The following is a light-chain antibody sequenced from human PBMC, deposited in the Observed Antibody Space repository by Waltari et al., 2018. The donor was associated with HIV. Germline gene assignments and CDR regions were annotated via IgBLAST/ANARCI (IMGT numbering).Light chain of an antibody. CDR1: SSAGGGYNE. CDR3: CSYAGSYTWV. Sequence: QSALTQPRSVSGSPGQSVTISCTGHSSAGGGYNEVYWYQPHPGQAPKLMIYDVSTRPSGVPDRFSGSKSGNTASLTISGLQAEDEADYYCCSYAGSYTWVFGGGTKLTVL. J-gene: IGLJ2*01. V-gene: IGLV2-11*01. CDR2: DVS.